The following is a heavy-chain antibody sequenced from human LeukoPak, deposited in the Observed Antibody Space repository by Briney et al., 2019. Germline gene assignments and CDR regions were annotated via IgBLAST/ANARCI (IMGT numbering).Heavy chain of an antibody. J-gene: IGHJ3*02. V-gene: IGHV4-39*07. CDR2: IYYSGST. CDR1: GASVSGSNYY. D-gene: IGHD3-16*01. Sequence: SETLSLTCAVSGASVSGSNYYWGWIRQPPGKGLEWIGNIYYSGSTYYNPSLKSRVTISVDTSKNQFSLKLSSVTAADTAVYFCARAEGAASHIWGQGTMVSVSS. CDR3: ARAEGAASHI.